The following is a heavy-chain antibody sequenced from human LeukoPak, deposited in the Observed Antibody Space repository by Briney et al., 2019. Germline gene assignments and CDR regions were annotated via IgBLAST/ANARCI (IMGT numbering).Heavy chain of an antibody. CDR2: INTDGSRT. J-gene: IGHJ3*02. D-gene: IGHD2-21*01. V-gene: IGHV3-74*01. CDR1: GFTFSNFW. Sequence: GGSLRLSCAASGFTFSNFWMHWVRQAPEMGLVWVSRINTDGSRTNSVKGRFTISRDNAKNTLYLQMNSLRAEDTAVYYCARAHCGGAGCYQRNDAFDIWGQGTMVTVSS. CDR3: ARAHCGGAGCYQRNDAFDI.